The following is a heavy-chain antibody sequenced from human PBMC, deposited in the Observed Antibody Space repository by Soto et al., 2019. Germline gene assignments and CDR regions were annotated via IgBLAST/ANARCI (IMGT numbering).Heavy chain of an antibody. Sequence: QVQLQETGPRLVKPWETLSLTCSVSGGSLETYYWSWLRQFPGKNLEWIAYIHESGGTDYNPSIESLVNIYIATSPDQFSLTVFSLTAADRALYCCARQSRTGDYDFWGRGIHVTVSS. CDR2: IHESGGT. CDR3: ARQSRTGDYDF. J-gene: IGHJ1*01. V-gene: IGHV4-59*08. CDR1: GGSLETYY. D-gene: IGHD3-16*01.